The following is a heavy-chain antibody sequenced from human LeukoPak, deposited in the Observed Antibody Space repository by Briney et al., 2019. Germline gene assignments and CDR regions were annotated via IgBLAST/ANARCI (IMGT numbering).Heavy chain of an antibody. CDR1: GYTFTGYY. Sequence: ASVKVSCKASGYTFTGYYMHWVRQAPGQGLEWMGWTNPNSGGTNYAQKFQGRVTMTRDTSISTAYMELSRLRSDDTAVYYCARADVDTAMVTRDWGQGTLVTVSS. D-gene: IGHD5-18*01. CDR3: ARADVDTAMVTRD. CDR2: TNPNSGGT. J-gene: IGHJ4*02. V-gene: IGHV1-2*02.